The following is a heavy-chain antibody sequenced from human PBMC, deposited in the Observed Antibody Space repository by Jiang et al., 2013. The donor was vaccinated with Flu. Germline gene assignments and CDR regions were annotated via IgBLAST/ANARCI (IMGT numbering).Heavy chain of an antibody. CDR2: IYPGDSDT. CDR3: ARLTQLKDDYGGNTAPYFDY. D-gene: IGHD4-23*01. V-gene: IGHV5-51*01. CDR1: GYSFTSYW. Sequence: CGAEVKKPGESLKISCKGSGYSFTSYWIGWVRQMPGKGLEWMGIIYPGDSDTRYSPSFQGQVTISADKSISTAYLQWSSLKASDTAMYYCARLTQLKDDYGGNTAPYFDYWGQGTLVTVSS. J-gene: IGHJ4*02.